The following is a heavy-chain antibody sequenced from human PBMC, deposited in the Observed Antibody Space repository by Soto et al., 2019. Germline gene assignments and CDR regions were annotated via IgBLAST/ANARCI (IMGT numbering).Heavy chain of an antibody. J-gene: IGHJ6*02. D-gene: IGHD2-2*02. CDR1: VYAFTSYW. V-gene: IGHV5-51*01. CDR3: ARRDCSSTSCYKSYYYGMDV. Sequence: PGESLKISCTGSVYAFTSYWIGWVRQMPGKGLEWMGIIYPGDSDTRYSPSFQGQVTISADKSISTAYLQWSSLKASDTAMYYCARRDCSSTSCYKSYYYGMDVWGQGTTVTVSS. CDR2: IYPGDSDT.